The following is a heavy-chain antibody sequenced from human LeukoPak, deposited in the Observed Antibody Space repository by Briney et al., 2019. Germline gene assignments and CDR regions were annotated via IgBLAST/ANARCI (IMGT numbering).Heavy chain of an antibody. CDR2: FYYSGDT. J-gene: IGHJ5*02. V-gene: IGHV4-59*12. Sequence: PSETLSLTCNVSGDSIRGFYWGWIRQPPGKGLEWIGYFYYSGDTNYIPALESRVIISVDTSKNQFSLKLSSVTAADTAMYYCARDGKRAQGGLDPWGQGTLVTVSS. CDR1: GDSIRGFY. D-gene: IGHD1-26*01. CDR3: ARDGKRAQGGLDP.